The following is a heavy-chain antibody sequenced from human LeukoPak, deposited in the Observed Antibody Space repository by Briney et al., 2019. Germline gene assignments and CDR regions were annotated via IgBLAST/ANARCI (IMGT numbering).Heavy chain of an antibody. V-gene: IGHV3-23*01. CDR1: GVTFSSYA. Sequence: GWSLRLSCAASGVTFSSYAMSCVGRAPGKGVEGGSAISGSGGSTYYADSVKGGVTISRDNSKNTLYLQMTTLRAEATAASYCAKLPSGSGTSTVLDYCGQGPLAPVSS. CDR2: ISGSGGST. J-gene: IGHJ4*02. CDR3: AKLPSGSGTSTVLDY. D-gene: IGHD1-26*01.